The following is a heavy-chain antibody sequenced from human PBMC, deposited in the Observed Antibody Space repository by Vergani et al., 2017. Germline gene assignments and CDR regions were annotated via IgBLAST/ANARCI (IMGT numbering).Heavy chain of an antibody. V-gene: IGHV4-59*01. CDR2: IYYSGST. CDR1: GGSISSYY. CDR3: ARDAGRNNYGSENWFDP. Sequence: QVQLQESGPGLVKPSETLSLTCTVSGGSISSYYWSWIRQPPGKGLEWIGYIYYSGSTNYNPSLKSRVTISVDTSKDQFSLKLSSVTAADTAVYYCARDAGRNNYGSENWFDPWGQGTLVTVSS. J-gene: IGHJ5*02. D-gene: IGHD3-10*01.